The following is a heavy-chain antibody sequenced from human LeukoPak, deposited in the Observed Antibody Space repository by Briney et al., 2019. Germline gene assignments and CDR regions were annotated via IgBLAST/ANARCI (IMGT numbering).Heavy chain of an antibody. V-gene: IGHV3-30*04. CDR2: ISYDGSNK. D-gene: IGHD2-15*01. CDR1: GFTFSSYA. J-gene: IGHJ4*02. CDR3: ARDGLGYCSGGSCFEVHYFDY. Sequence: GGSLRLSCAASGFTFSSYAMHWVRQAPGKGLEGVAVISYDGSNKYYADSVKGRFTISRDNSKNTLYLQMDSLRAEDTAVYYCARDGLGYCSGGSCFEVHYFDYWGQGTLVTVSS.